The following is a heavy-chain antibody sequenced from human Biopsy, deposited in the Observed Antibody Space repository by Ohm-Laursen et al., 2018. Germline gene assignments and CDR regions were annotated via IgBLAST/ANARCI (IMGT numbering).Heavy chain of an antibody. J-gene: IGHJ4*02. D-gene: IGHD4-17*01. Sequence: SLRLSCAASGFTFSSYAITWYRQAPGKGLGWVSTISGNSDIIYDTDSVKGRFTISRDNSKNTLYLQMNSLRADDTAVYYCALAAAQTVTHFDYWGQGTLVTVSS. CDR3: ALAAAQTVTHFDY. V-gene: IGHV3-23*01. CDR2: ISGNSDII. CDR1: GFTFSSYA.